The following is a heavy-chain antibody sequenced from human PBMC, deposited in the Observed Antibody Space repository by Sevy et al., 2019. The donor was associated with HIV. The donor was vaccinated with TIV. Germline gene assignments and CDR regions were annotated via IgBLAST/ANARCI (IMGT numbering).Heavy chain of an antibody. CDR2: IWYDGTNK. V-gene: IGHV3-33*01. CDR3: ARERLAVAGIGYYFDY. CDR1: RFTFSSYG. J-gene: IGHJ4*02. Sequence: GGSLRLSCAASRFTFSSYGMHWVRQAPGKGLEWVAVIWYDGTNKESADSVKGRFTISRDNSKNTLYLQMSSLRADDTAVYYCARERLAVAGIGYYFDYWGQGTLVTVSS. D-gene: IGHD6-19*01.